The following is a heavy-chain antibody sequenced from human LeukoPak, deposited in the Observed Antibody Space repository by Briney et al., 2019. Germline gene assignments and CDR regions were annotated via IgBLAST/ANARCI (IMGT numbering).Heavy chain of an antibody. J-gene: IGHJ4*02. CDR2: IDPSDSYT. D-gene: IGHD6-19*01. CDR3: ARHWYSSGYNEFDY. CDR1: GYSFTSYW. V-gene: IGHV5-10-1*01. Sequence: GESLKISCKGSGYSFTSYWISWVRPMPGKGLEWMGRIDPSDSYTNYSPSFQGHVNIPADKSISTAYLQWSSLKASDTAMYYCARHWYSSGYNEFDYWGQGTLVTVSS.